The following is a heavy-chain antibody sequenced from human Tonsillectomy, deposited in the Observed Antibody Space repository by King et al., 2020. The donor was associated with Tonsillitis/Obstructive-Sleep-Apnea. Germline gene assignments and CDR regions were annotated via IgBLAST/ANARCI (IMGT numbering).Heavy chain of an antibody. Sequence: QLVQSGGGLVQPGGSLRLSCAASGFTFSNYWMNWVRQAPGKGLEWAANIKEDGSEKYYVDSVKGRFTISRDNAKNSLYLQMNSLRAEDTAVYYCARGHSSSFDYWGQGTLVTVSS. CDR3: ARGHSSSFDY. J-gene: IGHJ4*02. D-gene: IGHD6-13*01. CDR1: GFTFSNYW. CDR2: IKEDGSEK. V-gene: IGHV3-7*01.